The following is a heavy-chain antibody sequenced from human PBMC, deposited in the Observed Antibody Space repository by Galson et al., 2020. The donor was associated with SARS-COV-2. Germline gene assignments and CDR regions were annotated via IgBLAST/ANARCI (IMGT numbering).Heavy chain of an antibody. CDR1: GFTFNNYW. J-gene: IGHJ4*02. CDR3: AMNYQLDS. CDR2: INNDGSGT. V-gene: IGHV3-74*01. Sequence: GESLKISCAASGFTFNNYWMHWVRQAPGKGLEWVSRINNDGSGTIYADSVKGRFTISRDNAGHTLYLHMNSLRAEDMAIYYCAMNYQLDSWGQGTLVTVSS. D-gene: IGHD2-2*01.